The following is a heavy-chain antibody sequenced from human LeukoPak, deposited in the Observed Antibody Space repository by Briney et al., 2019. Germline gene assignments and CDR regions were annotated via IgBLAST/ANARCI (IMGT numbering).Heavy chain of an antibody. CDR2: LSGSGGST. V-gene: IGHV3-23*01. J-gene: IGHJ4*02. CDR3: ARDPILSGYDF. D-gene: IGHD5-12*01. CDR1: GFTFSSHA. Sequence: GGSLRLSCAASGFTFSSHAMNWVRQAPGKGLEWVSALSGSGGSTYYADSVKGRFTISRDNSKNTLYLQMNSLRAEDTAVYYCARDPILSGYDFWGQGTLVTVSS.